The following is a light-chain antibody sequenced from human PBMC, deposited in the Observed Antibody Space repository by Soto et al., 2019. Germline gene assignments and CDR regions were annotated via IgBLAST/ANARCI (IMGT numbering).Light chain of an antibody. CDR2: DDS. CDR1: NIGGKT. J-gene: IGLJ3*02. V-gene: IGLV3-21*02. CDR3: LVWYSSNDHPV. Sequence: SYELTQPPSVSVAPGQTARITCGGTNIGGKTVHWYQQKPGQAPVLVVYDDSDRPSGIPERFSGSNSGNTATLTITRVEAGDEADYYCLVWYSSNDHPVFGGGTKLTVL.